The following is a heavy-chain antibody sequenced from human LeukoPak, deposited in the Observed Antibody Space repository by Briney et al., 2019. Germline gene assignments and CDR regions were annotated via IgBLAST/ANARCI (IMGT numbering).Heavy chain of an antibody. CDR2: MNPNSGNT. D-gene: IGHD3-22*01. CDR1: GYTFTSYG. Sequence: ASVKVSCKASGYTFTSYGINWVRQATGQGLEWMGWMNPNSGNTGYAQKFQGRVTMTRNTSISTAYMELSSLRSEDTAVYYCARRRSSGYNWFDPWGQGTLVTVSS. CDR3: ARRRSSGYNWFDP. J-gene: IGHJ5*02. V-gene: IGHV1-8*02.